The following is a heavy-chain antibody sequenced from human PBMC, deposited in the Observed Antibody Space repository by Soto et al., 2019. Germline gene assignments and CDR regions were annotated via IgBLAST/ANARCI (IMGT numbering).Heavy chain of an antibody. D-gene: IGHD3-10*01. Sequence: GVLRLSCAASGFTFSSYAMSWVRQAPGKGLEWVSAISGSGGSTYYADSVKGRLTISRDNSKNTLSLQMNSLRAEDTAVYYCAKARGVSTPAPGSYRGQSTHVSVS. J-gene: IGHJ1*01. CDR2: ISGSGGST. V-gene: IGHV3-23*01. CDR3: AKARGVSTPAPGSY. CDR1: GFTFSSYA.